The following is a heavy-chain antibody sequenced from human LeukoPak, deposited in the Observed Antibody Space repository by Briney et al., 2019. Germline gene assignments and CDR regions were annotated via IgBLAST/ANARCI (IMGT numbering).Heavy chain of an antibody. CDR1: GFTFSGSA. D-gene: IGHD3-22*01. J-gene: IGHJ3*02. CDR3: TRGLPYYYDSSGYPLDAFDI. Sequence: GGSLRLSCAASGFTFSGSAMHWVRQVSGKGLEGVGRIRSKANSYATAYAASVKGRFTISRDDSKNTAYLQMNSLKTEDTAVYYCTRGLPYYYDSSGYPLDAFDIWGQGTMVTVSS. V-gene: IGHV3-73*01. CDR2: IRSKANSYAT.